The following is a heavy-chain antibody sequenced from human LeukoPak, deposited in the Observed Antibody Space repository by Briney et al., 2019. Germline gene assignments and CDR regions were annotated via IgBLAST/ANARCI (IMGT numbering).Heavy chain of an antibody. V-gene: IGHV3-21*01. CDR3: AILHCTGGGDCGIRVGASDI. Sequence: GVSLRLFCAASGSTFSPYDMHWVRQAPGKGLEWVSSIRTISRYKYYADLVGGRFTISRGNARNSLYLQMNSLRGEDTAVYYCAILHCTGGGDCGIRVGASDIWGQGTMVTVSS. CDR1: GSTFSPYD. J-gene: IGHJ3*02. CDR2: IRTISRYK. D-gene: IGHD2-21*02.